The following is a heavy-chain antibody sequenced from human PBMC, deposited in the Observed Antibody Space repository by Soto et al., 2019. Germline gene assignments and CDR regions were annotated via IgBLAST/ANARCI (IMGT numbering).Heavy chain of an antibody. Sequence: SETLSLTCTVSGGSIISGDYYWIWIRQHPGEGLEWLGYIYKTGSTDYNASLKSRVTMSVDATKNQFSLKVTSVTAADTAVYYCARARRYTSSWFWFDPWGQGTLVTVSS. CDR3: ARARRYTSSWFWFDP. V-gene: IGHV4-31*03. J-gene: IGHJ5*02. CDR2: IYKTGST. CDR1: GGSIISGDYY. D-gene: IGHD6-13*01.